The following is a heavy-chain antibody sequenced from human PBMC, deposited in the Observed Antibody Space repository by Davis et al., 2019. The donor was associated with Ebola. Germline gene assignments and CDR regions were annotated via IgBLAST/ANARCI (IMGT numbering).Heavy chain of an antibody. J-gene: IGHJ4*02. Sequence: SETLSLTCTVSGGSISSRSHYWGWIRQPPGKGLEWIGNIYSSGNTYYNPSLKSRVTISVDTSKNQFSLKLSSVTAADTAVYYCARGRYFDYWGQGTLVTVSS. CDR3: ARGRYFDY. V-gene: IGHV4-39*01. CDR2: IYSSGNT. CDR1: GGSISSRSHY.